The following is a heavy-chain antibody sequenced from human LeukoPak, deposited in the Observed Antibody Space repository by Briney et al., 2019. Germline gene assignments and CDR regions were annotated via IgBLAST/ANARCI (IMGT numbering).Heavy chain of an antibody. CDR2: ISSSSSTI. CDR1: GFTFSSYA. J-gene: IGHJ4*02. D-gene: IGHD6-13*01. Sequence: GGSLRLSCAASGFTFSSYAMNWVRQAPGKGLEGVSYISSSSSTIYYADSVKGRFTISRDNAKNSLYLQMNSLRAEDTAVYYCAREAVAAAGTFDYWGQGTLVTVSS. CDR3: AREAVAAAGTFDY. V-gene: IGHV3-48*01.